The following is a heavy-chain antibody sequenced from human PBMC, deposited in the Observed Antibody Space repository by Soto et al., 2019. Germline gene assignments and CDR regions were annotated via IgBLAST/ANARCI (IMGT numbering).Heavy chain of an antibody. Sequence: GGSLRLSCAASGSTFSSYWMSWVRQAPGKGLEWVANIKQDGSEKYYVDSVKGRFTISRDNAKNSLYLQMNSLRAEDTAVYYCARQITMVRGSFYYYYYGMGVWGQGTTVTVSS. CDR1: GSTFSSYW. J-gene: IGHJ6*02. V-gene: IGHV3-7*03. CDR2: IKQDGSEK. CDR3: ARQITMVRGSFYYYYYGMGV. D-gene: IGHD3-10*01.